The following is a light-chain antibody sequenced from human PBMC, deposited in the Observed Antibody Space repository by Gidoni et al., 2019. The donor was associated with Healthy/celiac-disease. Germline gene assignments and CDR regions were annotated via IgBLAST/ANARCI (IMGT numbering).Light chain of an antibody. CDR2: YDS. J-gene: IGLJ2*01. Sequence: SYVLTQPPSLSVAPGKTARITCGGNNIGSKSVHWYQQKPGQAPVLVIYYDSDRPSGIPERFSGSNSGNTATLTISRVEAGDEADYYCQVWDSISDHVVFGGGTKLTVL. V-gene: IGLV3-21*04. CDR1: NIGSKS. CDR3: QVWDSISDHVV.